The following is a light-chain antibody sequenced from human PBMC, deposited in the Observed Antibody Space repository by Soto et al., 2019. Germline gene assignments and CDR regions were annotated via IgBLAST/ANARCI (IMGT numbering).Light chain of an antibody. J-gene: IGKJ4*01. CDR2: AAS. Sequence: DIQMTQSPCSVSASVGDRVTITCRPSKGISSWLAWYQQKPGKAPNLLIYAASSLQSGVPSRFSGSGSGTDFTLTISSLQPEDFATYYCQLTNSFPLTFGGGTKVEIK. CDR1: KGISSW. V-gene: IGKV1-12*01. CDR3: QLTNSFPLT.